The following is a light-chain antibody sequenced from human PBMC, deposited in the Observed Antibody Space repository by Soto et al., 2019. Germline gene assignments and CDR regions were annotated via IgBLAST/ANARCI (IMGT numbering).Light chain of an antibody. V-gene: IGLV2-8*01. J-gene: IGLJ1*01. Sequence: QSVLTQPPSASGSPGQSVTISCTGTSSDVGAFDYVSWYQQYPGEAPKLLVYDVNKRPSGVPDRFSGSKSGNTAPLTVSGLQAEDEADFYCSSYAGNNIFVFGTGTKVTVL. CDR1: SSDVGAFDY. CDR3: SSYAGNNIFV. CDR2: DVN.